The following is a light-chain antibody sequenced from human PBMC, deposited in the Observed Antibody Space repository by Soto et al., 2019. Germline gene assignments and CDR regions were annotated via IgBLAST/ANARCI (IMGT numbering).Light chain of an antibody. CDR1: QTISTY. Sequence: DIQMTQSPSSLSASVGDRVMITCRASQTISTYLNWYQQKPGTAPKLLIYDASTLQSGVPSRFRGSGSGTDFTLTISNLQPEDLATFYCQQSFSRPMYTFRQGTKVEIK. CDR3: QQSFSRPMYT. J-gene: IGKJ2*01. V-gene: IGKV1-39*01. CDR2: DAS.